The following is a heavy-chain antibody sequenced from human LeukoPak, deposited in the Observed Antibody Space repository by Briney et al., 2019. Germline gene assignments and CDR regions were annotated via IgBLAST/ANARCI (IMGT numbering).Heavy chain of an antibody. Sequence: GGSLRLSCTASGFTFSGYSMNWIRQGPGKWLEWVSSFGTRSTSIYHAGSVKGRFAISRDNAKNSLYLQMNSLRAEDTALYYCAREVSEGFDFWGQGTLVTVSS. D-gene: IGHD3-22*01. J-gene: IGHJ4*02. CDR2: FGTRSTSI. V-gene: IGHV3-21*01. CDR3: AREVSEGFDF. CDR1: GFTFSGYS.